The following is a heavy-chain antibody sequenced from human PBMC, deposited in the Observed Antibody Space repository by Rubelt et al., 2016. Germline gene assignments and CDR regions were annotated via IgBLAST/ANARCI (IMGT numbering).Heavy chain of an antibody. CDR1: GFTFSSYW. J-gene: IGHJ3*02. D-gene: IGHD2-2*02. V-gene: IGHV3-74*01. Sequence: EVQLVESGGGLVQPGGSLRLSCAASGFTFSSYWMHWVRQAPGKGLVWVSRINSDGSSTSYADSVKGRFSISRDNAKNTRYLQMNSRRAEDTAVDYCARSGPDVVVPAAIRGEGDAFDIWGQGTMVTVSS. CDR2: INSDGSST. CDR3: ARSGPDVVVPAAIRGEGDAFDI.